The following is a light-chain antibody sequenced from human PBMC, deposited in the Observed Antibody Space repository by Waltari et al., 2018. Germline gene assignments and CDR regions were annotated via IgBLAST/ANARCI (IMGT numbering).Light chain of an antibody. CDR3: LLSYSDAVV. V-gene: IGLV7-46*01. J-gene: IGLJ2*01. CDR1: TGAVTSGHY. CDR2: NKN. Sequence: QAVVTQEPSLTVSPGGTVTLTCGSSTGAVTSGHYPYWFQQKPGQAPRTLIYNKNTKPYRTPDRVSGSPLGGKAALTLSGAQPEDEAEYYCLLSYSDAVVFGGGTKLTVL.